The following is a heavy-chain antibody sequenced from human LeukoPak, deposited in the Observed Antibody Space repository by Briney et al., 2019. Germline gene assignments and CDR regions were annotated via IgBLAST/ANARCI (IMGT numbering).Heavy chain of an antibody. Sequence: PSETLSLTCTVSGGSISSYYWSWIRQPPEKGLEWIGYIYYSGSTNYNPSLKSRVTISVDTSKNQFSLKLSSVTAADTAVYYCARARIAARHRRDSNWFDPWGQGTLVTVSS. CDR2: IYYSGST. V-gene: IGHV4-59*08. D-gene: IGHD6-6*01. CDR3: ARARIAARHRRDSNWFDP. J-gene: IGHJ5*02. CDR1: GGSISSYY.